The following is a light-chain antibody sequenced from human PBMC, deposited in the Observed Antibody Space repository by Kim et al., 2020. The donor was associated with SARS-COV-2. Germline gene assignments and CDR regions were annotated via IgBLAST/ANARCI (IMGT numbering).Light chain of an antibody. CDR3: QSYGTSLSGSV. Sequence: QGVTSSGPGSSSTIGAGYPVCLYQLVPGAVPKLLFCGHLTRPSGISDRFSASNAGTSAALAITALQAEDDTDYFSQSYGTSLSGSVFGGGTKVTVL. CDR2: GHL. J-gene: IGLJ2*01. CDR1: SSTIGAGYP. V-gene: IGLV1-40*01.